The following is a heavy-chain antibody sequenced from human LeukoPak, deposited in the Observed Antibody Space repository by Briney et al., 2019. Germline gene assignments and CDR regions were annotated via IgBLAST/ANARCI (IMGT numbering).Heavy chain of an antibody. CDR3: ARHIKRYRSYYYYYYMDV. Sequence: PSETLSLTCTVSGYSISSGYYWGWIRQPPGKGLEWIGSIYHSGSTYYNPSLKSRVTISVDTSKNQFSLKLSSVTAADTAVYYCARHIKRYRSYYYYYYMDVWGKGTTVTISS. V-gene: IGHV4-38-2*02. CDR1: GYSISSGYY. CDR2: IYHSGST. D-gene: IGHD2-2*02. J-gene: IGHJ6*03.